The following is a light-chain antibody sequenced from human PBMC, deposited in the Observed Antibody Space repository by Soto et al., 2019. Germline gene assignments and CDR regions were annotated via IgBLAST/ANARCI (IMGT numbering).Light chain of an antibody. CDR2: GAS. J-gene: IGKJ2*01. CDR3: QQTYTIPFA. CDR1: QTIDNY. V-gene: IGKV1-39*01. Sequence: DMQMTQSPSSLSASVGDRVTITCRPSQTIDNYLNWYQHKPGKAPKLLIYGASTLQSGVSSRFTGSASGTDFTLNIDNRQADDFASYYCQQTYTIPFAFGQGTKLEI.